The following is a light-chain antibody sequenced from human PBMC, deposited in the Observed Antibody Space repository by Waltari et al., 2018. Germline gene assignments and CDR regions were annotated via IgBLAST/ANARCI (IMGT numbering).Light chain of an antibody. J-gene: IGLJ3*02. CDR3: CSYVRDITWV. Sequence: QSALTQPASVSGSPGQSLTIPCPGTRSTVGGYTLVPWYQHHPGKAPKLMIYEGTQRPSGVSDRFSGSKSGDTASLTISGLQAEDEADYYCCSYVRDITWVFGGGTKLTVL. V-gene: IGLV2-23*01. CDR2: EGT. CDR1: RSTVGGYTL.